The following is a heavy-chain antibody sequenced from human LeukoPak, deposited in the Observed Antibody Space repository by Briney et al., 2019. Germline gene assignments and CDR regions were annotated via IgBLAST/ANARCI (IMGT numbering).Heavy chain of an antibody. CDR1: GFTFSSYA. CDR2: IRGKANNYAT. J-gene: IGHJ1*01. V-gene: IGHV3-73*01. Sequence: PGGSLRLSCAASGFTFSSYAMSWVRQASGKGLEWVARIRGKANNYATEYGASVKGRFTISRDDAKNTAYLQMNSLKTEDTAIYYCSAGPSGWTEFFRHWGQGTLVTVSS. D-gene: IGHD6-19*01. CDR3: SAGPSGWTEFFRH.